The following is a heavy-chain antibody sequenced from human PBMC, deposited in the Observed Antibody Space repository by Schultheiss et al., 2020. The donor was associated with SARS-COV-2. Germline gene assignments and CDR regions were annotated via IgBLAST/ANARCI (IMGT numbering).Heavy chain of an antibody. CDR2: ISYDGSNK. CDR1: GFTFSGSA. CDR3: ARGPYTAMAGDGMDV. Sequence: GGSLRLSCAASGFTFSGSAMHWVRQASGKGLEWVAVISYDGSNKYYADSVKGRFTISRDNSKNTLYLQMNSLRVEDTAVYYCARGPYTAMAGDGMDVWGQGTTVTVSS. V-gene: IGHV3-30*04. J-gene: IGHJ6*02. D-gene: IGHD5-18*01.